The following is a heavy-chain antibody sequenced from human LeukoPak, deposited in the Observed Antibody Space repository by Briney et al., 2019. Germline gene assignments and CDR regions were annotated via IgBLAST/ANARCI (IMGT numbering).Heavy chain of an antibody. CDR2: INHSGST. J-gene: IGHJ5*02. V-gene: IGHV4-34*01. Sequence: SETLSLTCTVSGSSINSYYWSWIRQPPGKGLEWIGEINHSGSTNYNPSLKSRVTISVDTSKNQFSLKLSSVTAADTAVYYCARRPKGSKVRAGFDPWGQGTLVTVSS. CDR1: GSSINSYY. D-gene: IGHD3-10*01. CDR3: ARRPKGSKVRAGFDP.